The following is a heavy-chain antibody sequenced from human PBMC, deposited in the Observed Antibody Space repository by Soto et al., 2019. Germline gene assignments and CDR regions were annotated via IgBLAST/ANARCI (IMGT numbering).Heavy chain of an antibody. J-gene: IGHJ4*02. CDR3: VRSFFCSGGSCYSISSH. D-gene: IGHD2-15*01. Sequence: EVQLVESGGGLVQPGGSLRLSCAPSGFTVSSNGMSWVRQAPGKGLEWVSVIYTGGGTYYADSVKGRFTISRDNSKNTLYLQMNSLRDEDTAVYYCVRSFFCSGGSCYSISSHWGQGTLVTVSS. CDR2: IYTGGGT. CDR1: GFTVSSNG. V-gene: IGHV3-66*01.